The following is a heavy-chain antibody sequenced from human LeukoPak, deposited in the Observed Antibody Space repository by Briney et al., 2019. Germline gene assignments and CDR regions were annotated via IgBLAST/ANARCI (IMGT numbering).Heavy chain of an antibody. D-gene: IGHD3-16*01. CDR1: GFTFSSYS. J-gene: IGHJ4*02. CDR3: AKKIRLGEFPNYFDY. V-gene: IGHV3-48*01. CDR2: ISSSGSTI. Sequence: GGSLRLSCAASGFTFSSYSMNWVRQAPGKGLEWVSYISSSGSTIYYADSVKGRFTISRDNSKNTLYLQMNSLRAEDTAVYYCAKKIRLGEFPNYFDYWGQGTLVTVSS.